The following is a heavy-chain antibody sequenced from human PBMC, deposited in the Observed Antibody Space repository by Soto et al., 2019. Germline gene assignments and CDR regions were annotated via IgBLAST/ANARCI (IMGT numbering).Heavy chain of an antibody. J-gene: IGHJ5*02. Sequence: EGQLWQCGGDLVQPGGSLTVSCAGSGLTLRSYGMTWIRQTPEKGQEWESTISGRSAVPSYAVSVHGRSTVSRDNSKNTLYLQMNSLKPDDPAIYYCAKGGPFTGGFDPWGQGTRVTVSA. D-gene: IGHD3-16*01. CDR3: AKGGPFTGGFDP. CDR2: ISGRSAVP. CDR1: GLTLRSYG. V-gene: IGHV3-23*01.